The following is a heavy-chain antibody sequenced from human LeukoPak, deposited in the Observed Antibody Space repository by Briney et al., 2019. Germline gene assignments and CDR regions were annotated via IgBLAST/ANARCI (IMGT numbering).Heavy chain of an antibody. CDR3: ARHATAMVDY. CDR2: IYPGDSDT. V-gene: IGHV5-51*01. CDR1: GYSFTTYW. D-gene: IGHD5-18*01. Sequence: NLGESLKISCKGSGYSFTTYWIGWVRQMPGKGLEWMGIIYPGDSDTRYSPSFQGQVTISADKSISTAYLQWSSLKASDTAMYDCARHATAMVDYWGQGTLVTVSS. J-gene: IGHJ4*02.